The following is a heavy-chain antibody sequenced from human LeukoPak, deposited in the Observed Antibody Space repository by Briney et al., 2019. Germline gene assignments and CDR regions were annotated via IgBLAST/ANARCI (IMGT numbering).Heavy chain of an antibody. D-gene: IGHD3-9*01. CDR2: ISAYNGNT. V-gene: IGHV1-18*01. J-gene: IGHJ6*02. Sequence: GASVKVSCKASGYTFTSYGISWVRQAPGQGLEWMGWISAYNGNTNYAQKLQGRVTMTTDTSTSTAYMELRSLRSDDTAVYYCARVTNPVRYFDWLPGGYYGMDVWGQGTTVTVSS. CDR1: GYTFTSYG. CDR3: ARVTNPVRYFDWLPGGYYGMDV.